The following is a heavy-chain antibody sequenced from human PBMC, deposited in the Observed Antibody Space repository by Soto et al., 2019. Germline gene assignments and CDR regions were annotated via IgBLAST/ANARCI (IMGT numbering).Heavy chain of an antibody. CDR1: GGSISSSSYY. D-gene: IGHD3-22*01. V-gene: IGHV4-39*01. CDR2: IYYSGST. CDR3: ARHLYYYDSSGYRVEYYFDY. J-gene: IGHJ4*02. Sequence: QLQLQESGPGLVKPSETLSLTCTVSGGSISSSSYYWGWIRQPPGKGLEWIGSIYYSGSTYYNPSLKSRVTISVDTSKNQFSLKLSSVTAADTAVYYCARHLYYYDSSGYRVEYYFDYWGQGTLVTVSS.